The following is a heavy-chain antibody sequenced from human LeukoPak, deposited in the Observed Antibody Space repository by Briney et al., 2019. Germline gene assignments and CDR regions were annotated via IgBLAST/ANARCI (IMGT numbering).Heavy chain of an antibody. V-gene: IGHV4-59*11. Sequence: SEPLSLTCDVSGDSISSHHWSWLRQPPGKGLDYIGFIYYNGNTNYNPSLKGRVAISLDILKNQFSLNLNSVSDADTAVYYCARLAKCDGNCYSFDLWGQGMLVTVSS. D-gene: IGHD2-21*02. J-gene: IGHJ4*02. CDR3: ARLAKCDGNCYSFDL. CDR1: GDSISSHH. CDR2: IYYNGNT.